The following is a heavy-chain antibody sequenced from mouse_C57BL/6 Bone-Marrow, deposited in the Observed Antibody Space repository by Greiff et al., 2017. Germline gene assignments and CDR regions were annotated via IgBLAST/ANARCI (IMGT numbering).Heavy chain of an antibody. D-gene: IGHD2-3*01. J-gene: IGHJ3*01. CDR2: INPYNGGT. V-gene: IGHV1-19*01. CDR1: GYTFTDYY. Sequence: SGPVLVKPGASVKMSCKASGYTFTDYYMNWVKQSHGKSLEWIGVINPYNGGTSYNQKFKGKATLTVDKSSSTAYMELNSLTSEDSAVYYCATGGYLAWFAYWGQGTLVTVSA. CDR3: ATGGYLAWFAY.